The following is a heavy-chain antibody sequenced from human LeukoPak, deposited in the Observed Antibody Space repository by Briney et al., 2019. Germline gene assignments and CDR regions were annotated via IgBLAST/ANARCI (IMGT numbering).Heavy chain of an antibody. Sequence: TSETLSLTCTVSGGSISSSSYYWGWIRQPPGKGLEWIGSIYYSGSTYYNPSLKSRVTISVDTSKNQLSLKLSSVTAADTAVYYCARGRRPRRITMIGFDYWGQGTLVTVSS. D-gene: IGHD3-22*01. V-gene: IGHV4-39*07. J-gene: IGHJ4*02. CDR3: ARGRRPRRITMIGFDY. CDR2: IYYSGST. CDR1: GGSISSSSYY.